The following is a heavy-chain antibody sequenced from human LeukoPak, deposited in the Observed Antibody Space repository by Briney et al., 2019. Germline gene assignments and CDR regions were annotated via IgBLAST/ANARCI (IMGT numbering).Heavy chain of an antibody. J-gene: IGHJ4*02. CDR2: IYYSGGT. V-gene: IGHV4-59*08. CDR1: GDSFNYYF. Sequence: PSETLSLTCTVSGDSFNYYFYSRIRQPPGKGLEWIGHIYYSGGTNYNPSFKSRVFMSVHPSKSQLALNLRSVTAADTAVYYCARHGTAGGRLVNWGQGTLVSVSS. CDR3: ARHGTAGGRLVN. D-gene: IGHD6-13*01.